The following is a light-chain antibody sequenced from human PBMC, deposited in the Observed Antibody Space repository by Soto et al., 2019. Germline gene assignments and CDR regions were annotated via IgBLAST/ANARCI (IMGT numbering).Light chain of an antibody. J-gene: IGLJ6*01. CDR2: GDN. CDR3: QSYDSRSGGNRLSAV. Sequence: QSVLTQPPSVSGAPGQRVTISCTVRSSNIEAFYDRHWYQQLPGKAPRLLIYGDNNRPSGVPDRFSASKSGTSASLAITGLLAEDEGHYYCQSYDSRSGGNRLSAVFGGGTKGTVL. V-gene: IGLV1-40*01. CDR1: SSNIEAFYD.